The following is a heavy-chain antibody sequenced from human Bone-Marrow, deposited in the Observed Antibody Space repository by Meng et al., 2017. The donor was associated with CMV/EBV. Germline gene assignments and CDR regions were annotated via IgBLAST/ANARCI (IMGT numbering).Heavy chain of an antibody. J-gene: IGHJ4*02. D-gene: IGHD4-17*01. CDR2: ISSSSTI. CDR3: ARLQGGVTTYDY. Sequence: GESLKISCAASGFTFSSYSTNWVRQAPGKGLEWVSYISSSSTIYYADSVKGRFTISRDNAKNSLYLQMNSLRAEDTAVYLCARLQGGVTTYDYWGQGTLVTVSS. V-gene: IGHV3-48*04. CDR1: GFTFSSYS.